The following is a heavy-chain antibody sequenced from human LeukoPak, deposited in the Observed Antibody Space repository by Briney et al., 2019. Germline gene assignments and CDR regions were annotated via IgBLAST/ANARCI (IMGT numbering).Heavy chain of an antibody. Sequence: PGGSLRLSCAASGFTFSSYGMHWVRQAPGKGLEWVAVISYDGSNKYYADSVKGRFTISRDNSKNTLYLQMNSLRAEDTAVYYCARERRGVYYYGMDVWGQGTTVTVSS. J-gene: IGHJ6*02. D-gene: IGHD3-10*01. CDR2: ISYDGSNK. V-gene: IGHV3-30*03. CDR1: GFTFSSYG. CDR3: ARERRGVYYYGMDV.